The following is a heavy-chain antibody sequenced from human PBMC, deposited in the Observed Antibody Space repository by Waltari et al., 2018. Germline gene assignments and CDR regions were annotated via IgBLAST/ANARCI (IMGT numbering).Heavy chain of an antibody. Sequence: QVQLQESGPGLVKPSETLSLTCTISGGSISSHYWSWIRQPPGKGLEWIGYIYYIGSTNYNPSLQSRVTISVDTSKNQFSLKLSSVTAADTAVYYCARTAWGDYDAFDIWGQGTMVTVSS. D-gene: IGHD4-17*01. J-gene: IGHJ3*02. CDR2: IYYIGST. V-gene: IGHV4-59*11. CDR3: ARTAWGDYDAFDI. CDR1: GGSISSHY.